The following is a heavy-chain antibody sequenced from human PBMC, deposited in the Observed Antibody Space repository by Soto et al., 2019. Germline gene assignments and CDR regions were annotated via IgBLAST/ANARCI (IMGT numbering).Heavy chain of an antibody. V-gene: IGHV4-59*12. CDR2: IYHSGGT. CDR1: DDSMRSFS. CDR3: ARAKRERWFDP. J-gene: IGHJ5*02. Sequence: PSETLSLTCSVSDDSMRSFSWRWNRQPPGKGLEWIGEIYHSGGTNYNPSLKSRVTISVDKSKNQFSLKLSSVTAADTAVYYCARAKRERWFDPWGQGTLVTVSS.